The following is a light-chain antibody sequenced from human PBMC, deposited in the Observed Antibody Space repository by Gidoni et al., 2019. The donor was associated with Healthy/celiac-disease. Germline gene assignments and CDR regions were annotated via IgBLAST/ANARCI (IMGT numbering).Light chain of an antibody. Sequence: EIVMTQSPATLSVSPGERATISCRASQSVSSNLAWYQQKPGQAPRLLIYGASNRATGIPARFSGSGSGTEFTLTISSLQSEDFAVYYCQQYNNWPPYTFGQXTKLEIK. CDR1: QSVSSN. CDR2: GAS. V-gene: IGKV3-15*01. CDR3: QQYNNWPPYT. J-gene: IGKJ2*01.